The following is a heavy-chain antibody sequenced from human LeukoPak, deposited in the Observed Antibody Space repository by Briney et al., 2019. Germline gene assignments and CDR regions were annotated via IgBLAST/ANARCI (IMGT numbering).Heavy chain of an antibody. D-gene: IGHD3-16*01. Sequence: GESLKISCKGSGYRFTSYWIGWVRQMPGKGLEWMGIIYPGDSDTRYSPSFQGQVTISADKSISTAYLQWSSLRASDTAMYYCARRRPYYDYVWGTFDYWGQGTLVTVSS. CDR1: GYRFTSYW. J-gene: IGHJ4*02. V-gene: IGHV5-51*01. CDR3: ARRRPYYDYVWGTFDY. CDR2: IYPGDSDT.